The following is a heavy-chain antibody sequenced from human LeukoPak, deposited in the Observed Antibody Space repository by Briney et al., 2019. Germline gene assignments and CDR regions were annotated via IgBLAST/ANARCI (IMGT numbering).Heavy chain of an antibody. CDR3: ARVIPRIAAAGTGFDY. CDR1: GGSISSYY. CDR2: IYYSGST. Sequence: SETLSLTCTVSGGSISSYYWSWIRQSPGKGLEWIGYIYYSGSTSYNPSLKSGVTISVDSIKNQFSLRLTSVTAADTAVYYCARVIPRIAAAGTGFDYWGQGTLVTVSS. J-gene: IGHJ4*02. V-gene: IGHV4-59*01. D-gene: IGHD6-13*01.